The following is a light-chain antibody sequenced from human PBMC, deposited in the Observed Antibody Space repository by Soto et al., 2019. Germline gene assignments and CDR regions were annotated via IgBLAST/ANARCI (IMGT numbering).Light chain of an antibody. J-gene: IGKJ5*01. CDR1: QSITTW. Sequence: DIQMTQSPSTLSASVGASVTITCRASQSITTWLAWYQQRPGKAPKLLIYDVSSLQSGVPSRFSGSGSGTEFTLTISSLQSEDFAVYYCQQYKNWPLFGQGTRLEIK. CDR2: DVS. V-gene: IGKV1-5*01. CDR3: QQYKNWPL.